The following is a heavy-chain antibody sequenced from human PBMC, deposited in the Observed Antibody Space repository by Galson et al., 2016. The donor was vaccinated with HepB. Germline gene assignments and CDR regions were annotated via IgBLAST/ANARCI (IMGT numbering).Heavy chain of an antibody. Sequence: SLRLSCAASGFTSSNHWMHWVRQAPGTGLVWVPYIKNDRSSTSYADSAKGRFTISRDNAKNTMFLQMNSLRAEDTAVYYCTRGVSWAFDIWGQGTMVTVSS. CDR1: GFTSSNHW. J-gene: IGHJ3*02. V-gene: IGHV3-74*01. CDR2: IKNDRSST. D-gene: IGHD2/OR15-2a*01. CDR3: TRGVSWAFDI.